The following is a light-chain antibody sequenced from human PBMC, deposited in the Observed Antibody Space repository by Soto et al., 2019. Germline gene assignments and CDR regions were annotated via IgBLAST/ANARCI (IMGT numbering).Light chain of an antibody. CDR2: AAS. CDR1: QAFGSI. Sequence: ELVMTRSQPPLSESAGAGSTLSCGARQAFGSILAWYQKKPGKGPRLLIYAASTRATGIPSRFSGSGSGTEFTITISSLQSEDIATYYCQQYNNGPRTFGQGTKVEIK. J-gene: IGKJ1*01. CDR3: QQYNNGPRT. V-gene: IGKV3-15*01.